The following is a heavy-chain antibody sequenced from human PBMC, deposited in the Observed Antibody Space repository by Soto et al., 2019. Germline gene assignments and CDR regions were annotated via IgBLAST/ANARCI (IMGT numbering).Heavy chain of an antibody. V-gene: IGHV3-23*01. D-gene: IGHD2-8*02. CDR1: GFTFNNYA. J-gene: IGHJ4*02. CDR2: IGGRGDSA. CDR3: AKPRPGSAYLFDY. Sequence: GGSLRLSCAAFGFTFNNYAMSWVRQAPGKGLEWVSTIGGRGDSAYYADSVKGRFSISRDNSKNTLYLQMNSLRAEDTAVYYCAKPRPGSAYLFDYWGQGTLVTVSS.